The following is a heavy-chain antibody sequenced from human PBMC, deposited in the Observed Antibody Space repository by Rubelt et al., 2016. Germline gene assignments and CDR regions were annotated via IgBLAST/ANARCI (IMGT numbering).Heavy chain of an antibody. D-gene: IGHD6-13*01. CDR3: AKDHSSSWYFSLERSSWFDP. Sequence: EVQLVESGGGLVKPGGSLRLSCAASGFTFSSYAMSWVRQAPGKGLEWVSAISGSGGSTYYADSVEGRFTISRDNSKNTLYLQMNSLRAEDTAVYYCAKDHSSSWYFSLERSSWFDPWGQGTLVTVSS. V-gene: IGHV3-23*04. CDR2: ISGSGGST. CDR1: GFTFSSYA. J-gene: IGHJ5*02.